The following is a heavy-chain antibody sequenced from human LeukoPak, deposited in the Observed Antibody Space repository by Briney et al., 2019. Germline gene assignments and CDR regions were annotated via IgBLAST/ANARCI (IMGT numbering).Heavy chain of an antibody. CDR2: IIPIFGTA. CDR1: GGTFSSYA. Sequence: SVKVSCKASGGTFSSYAISWVRQAPGQGLEWMGGIIPIFGTANYAQKFQGRVTITTDESTSTAYMEVSSLRSEDTAVYYCASSTKPGGWFDPWGQGTLVTVSS. CDR3: ASSTKPGGWFDP. V-gene: IGHV1-69*05. J-gene: IGHJ5*02. D-gene: IGHD1-1*01.